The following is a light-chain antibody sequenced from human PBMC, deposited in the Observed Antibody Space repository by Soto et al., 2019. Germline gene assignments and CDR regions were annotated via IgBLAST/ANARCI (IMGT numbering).Light chain of an antibody. Sequence: EIVMTQSPATLSVSPGERATLSCRASQSVSSSYLAWYQQKPGQAPRLLIYGASSRATGIPDRFSGSGSGTDFTLTISGLEPEDFAVYSCQHYDSPPTFGGGTKVDIK. CDR2: GAS. V-gene: IGKV3-20*01. CDR1: QSVSSSY. J-gene: IGKJ4*01. CDR3: QHYDSPPT.